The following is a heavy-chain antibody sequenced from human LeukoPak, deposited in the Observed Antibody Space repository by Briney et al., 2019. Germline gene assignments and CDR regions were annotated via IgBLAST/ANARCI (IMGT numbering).Heavy chain of an antibody. CDR3: ARDLDYYDSSGTLDY. CDR2: INPSGGST. D-gene: IGHD3-22*01. V-gene: IGHV1-46*01. J-gene: IGHJ4*02. CDR1: GHTFTSYY. Sequence: ASVKVSCKASGHTFTSYYMHWVRQAPGQGLEWMGIINPSGGSTSYAQKFQGRVTMTRDTSTSTVYMELSSLRSEDTAVYYCARDLDYYDSSGTLDYWGQGTLVTVSS.